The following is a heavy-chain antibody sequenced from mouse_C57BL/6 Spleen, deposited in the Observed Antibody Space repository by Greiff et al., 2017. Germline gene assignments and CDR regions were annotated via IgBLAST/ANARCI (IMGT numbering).Heavy chain of an antibody. Sequence: EVQLQQSGPVLVKPGASVKMSCKASGYTFTDYYMNWVKQSHGKSLEWIGVINPYNGGTSYNQKFKGKATLTVDKSSSTAYMELNSLTSEDSAVYYCAAYYLTTRDYWGQGTTLTVSS. CDR2: INPYNGGT. CDR3: AAYYLTTRDY. V-gene: IGHV1-19*01. J-gene: IGHJ2*01. D-gene: IGHD2-10*01. CDR1: GYTFTDYY.